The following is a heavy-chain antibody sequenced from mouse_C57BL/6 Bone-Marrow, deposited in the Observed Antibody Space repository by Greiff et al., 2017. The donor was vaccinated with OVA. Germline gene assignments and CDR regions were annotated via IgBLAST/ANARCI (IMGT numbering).Heavy chain of an antibody. V-gene: IGHV14-4*01. Sequence: EVKLQESGAELVRPGASVKLSCTASGFNIKDDYMHWVKQRPEQGLEWIGWIDPENGDTEYASKFQGKATITADTSSNTAYLQLSSLTSEDTAVYYCTSIYYGNYWYFDVWGTGTTVTVSS. J-gene: IGHJ1*03. CDR3: TSIYYGNYWYFDV. CDR1: GFNIKDDY. D-gene: IGHD2-1*01. CDR2: IDPENGDT.